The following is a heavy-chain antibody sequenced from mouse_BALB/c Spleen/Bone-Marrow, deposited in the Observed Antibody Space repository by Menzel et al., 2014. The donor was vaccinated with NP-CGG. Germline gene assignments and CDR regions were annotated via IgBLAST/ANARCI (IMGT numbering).Heavy chain of an antibody. D-gene: IGHD2-14*01. CDR3: ARYRLGTYFDY. J-gene: IGHJ2*01. CDR1: GFNIKDTY. CDR2: VDPANGNT. Sequence: VHVKQFGAELVKPGASVKLSCTASGFNIKDTYMHWVKQRPEQGLEWIGRVDPANGNTKYDPKFQGKATITADTSSNTAYLQLSSLTSEDTAVYYCARYRLGTYFDYWGQGTTRTVSS. V-gene: IGHV14-3*02.